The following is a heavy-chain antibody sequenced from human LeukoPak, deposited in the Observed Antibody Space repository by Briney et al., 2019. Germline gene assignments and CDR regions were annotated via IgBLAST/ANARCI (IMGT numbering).Heavy chain of an antibody. CDR2: IYYSGST. V-gene: IGHV4-31*03. CDR3: ANYGSGSYRFDP. CDR1: GGSISSGGYY. Sequence: SQTLPLTCTVSGGSISSGGYYWSWIRQHPGKGLGWIGYIYYSGSTYYNPSLKSRVTISVDTSKNQFSLKLSSVTAADTAVYYCANYGSGSYRFDPWGQGTLVTVSS. J-gene: IGHJ5*02. D-gene: IGHD3-10*01.